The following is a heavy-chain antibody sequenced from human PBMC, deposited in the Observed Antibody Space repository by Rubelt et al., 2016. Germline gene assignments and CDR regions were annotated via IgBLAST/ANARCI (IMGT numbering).Heavy chain of an antibody. CDR2: IHRSGRT. J-gene: IGHJ4*02. CDR1: GGPISSGNW. CDR3: ARGPNSDGWLSVDY. D-gene: IGHD6-19*01. Sequence: QVQLQESGPGLVKPSGTLSLTCAVSGGPISSGNWWSWVRQPPGKGLEWIGEIHRSGRTNYNPSIKSRVTISVDKSKNQFSVILSSVTAAETAVDYCARGPNSDGWLSVDYWGQGTLVTVSS. V-gene: IGHV4-4*02.